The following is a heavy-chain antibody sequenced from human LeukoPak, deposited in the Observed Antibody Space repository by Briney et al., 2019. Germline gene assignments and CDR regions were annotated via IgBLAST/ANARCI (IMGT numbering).Heavy chain of an antibody. D-gene: IGHD6-6*01. Sequence: ASVKVSCTASGYTFTSYDINWVRQATGQGLEWMGWMNPNSGNTGYAQKFQGRVTMTRNTSISTAYMELSSLRSEDTAVYYCAKAAARRTYYYYYYMDVWGKGTTVTVSS. CDR2: MNPNSGNT. V-gene: IGHV1-8*01. CDR3: AKAAARRTYYYYYYMDV. J-gene: IGHJ6*03. CDR1: GYTFTSYD.